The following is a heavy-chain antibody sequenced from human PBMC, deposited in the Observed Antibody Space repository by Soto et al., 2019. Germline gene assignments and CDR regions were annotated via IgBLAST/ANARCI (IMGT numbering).Heavy chain of an antibody. CDR3: ARGLTGYGMDV. J-gene: IGHJ6*02. V-gene: IGHV1-18*01. CDR1: RYIFTNYG. CDR2: ITTYNGNT. Sequence: ASVKVSCKAVRYIFTNYGVSWVRQAPGQGLEWMGWITTYNGNTEYAQKFQGRVTMTTDASTSTAYMELGSLRSDDTAIYYCARGLTGYGMDVWGQGTKVTGSS.